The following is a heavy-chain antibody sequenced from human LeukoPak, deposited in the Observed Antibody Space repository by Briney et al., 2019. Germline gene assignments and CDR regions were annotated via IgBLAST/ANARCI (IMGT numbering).Heavy chain of an antibody. CDR1: GFTVSSNG. V-gene: IGHV3-66*01. CDR2: MFSGGST. J-gene: IGHJ3*02. CDR3: ARDPGHEGFDI. Sequence: PGGSLRLSCAVSGFTVSSNGMSWVRQAPGKGLEWVSVMFSGGSTYYADSVKGRFTISRDNSKNTLYLQMNSLRDDDTAVFYCARDPGHEGFDIWGQGTMVTVSS.